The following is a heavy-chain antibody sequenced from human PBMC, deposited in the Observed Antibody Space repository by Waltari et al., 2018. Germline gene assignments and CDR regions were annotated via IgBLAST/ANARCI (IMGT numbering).Heavy chain of an antibody. V-gene: IGHV3-7*03. CDR3: ATYRWWGY. Sequence: EMRLVESGGGSVQPVGSLRLSCDVSGFISSTYWMTWVRQGPGKGQGWVANINYDGSKKHYGDSVTGRFTFSGDNGKSSLFLQMNSLRADDTAVYYCATYRWWGYWGKGSLVTVSS. CDR1: GFISSTYW. CDR2: INYDGSKK. J-gene: IGHJ4*02. D-gene: IGHD2-15*01.